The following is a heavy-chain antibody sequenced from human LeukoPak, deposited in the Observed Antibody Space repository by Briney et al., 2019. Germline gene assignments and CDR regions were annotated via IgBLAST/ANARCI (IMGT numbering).Heavy chain of an antibody. J-gene: IGHJ6*03. CDR1: GYTFTSYY. Sequence: ASVKVSCKASGYTFTSYYMHWVRQAPGQGLEWMGIINPSGGSTSYAQKFQGRVTMTRDTSTSTVYMELSSLRSEGTAVYYCALSGYYIYYYMDVWGKGTTVTVSS. CDR3: ALSGYYIYYYMDV. CDR2: INPSGGST. D-gene: IGHD3-3*01. V-gene: IGHV1-46*03.